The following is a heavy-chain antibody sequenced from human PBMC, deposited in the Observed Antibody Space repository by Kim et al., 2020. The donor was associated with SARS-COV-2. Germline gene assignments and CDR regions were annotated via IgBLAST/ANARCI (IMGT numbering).Heavy chain of an antibody. CDR2: IYYSGST. Sequence: SETLSLTCTVSGGSISSYYWSWIRQPPGKGLEWIGYIYYSGSTNYNPSLKSRVTISVDTSKNQFSLKLSSVTTADTAVYYCARFDTGWDYYYYMDVWGKGTTVTVSS. CDR3: ARFDTGWDYYYYMDV. D-gene: IGHD2-2*02. V-gene: IGHV4-59*01. CDR1: GGSISSYY. J-gene: IGHJ6*03.